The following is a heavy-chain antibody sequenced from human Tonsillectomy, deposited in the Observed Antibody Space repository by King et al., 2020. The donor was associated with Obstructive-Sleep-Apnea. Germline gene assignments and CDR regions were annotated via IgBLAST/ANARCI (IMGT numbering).Heavy chain of an antibody. D-gene: IGHD3-3*01. CDR2: IFCDDDK. J-gene: IGHJ4*02. CDR1: GFSLTTSGVG. CDR3: AHSLRQYYDLFSGYYTLDY. V-gene: IGHV2-5*02. Sequence: ITLKESGPTLVKPTQTLTLTCTFSGFSLTTSGVGVGWIRQPPGKAPEWLALIFCDDDKRYSPSLKTRLTITKDTSKNQVVLTMTNMDPAETATYFRAHSLRQYYDLFSGYYTLDYWGQGTLVTVSS.